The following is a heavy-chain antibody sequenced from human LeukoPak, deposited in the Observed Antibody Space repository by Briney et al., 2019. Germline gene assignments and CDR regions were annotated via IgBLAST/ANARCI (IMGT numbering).Heavy chain of an antibody. CDR3: AKDRGGTGDFDY. CDR2: INVGNGDT. J-gene: IGHJ4*02. V-gene: IGHV1-3*01. Sequence: ASVKVSCKASGYTFTSYYMHWVRQAPGQRLEWMGWINVGNGDTKYSQKFQGRVTIARDTSANTAYMELSSLRSEETATYYCAKDRGGTGDFDYWGQGTLVTVSS. CDR1: GYTFTSYY. D-gene: IGHD1-1*01.